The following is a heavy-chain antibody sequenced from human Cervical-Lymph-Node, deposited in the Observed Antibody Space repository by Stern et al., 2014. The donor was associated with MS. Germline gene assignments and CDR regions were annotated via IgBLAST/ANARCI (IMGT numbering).Heavy chain of an antibody. J-gene: IGHJ4*02. D-gene: IGHD1-26*01. CDR1: GGTFSSYT. V-gene: IGHV1-69*18. CDR2: IIPIFATT. Sequence: VQLVQSGAAVKKPGSSVTVSCKVSGGTFSSYTLHWVRQAPGQGLERMGSIIPIFATTKYAQTVQGKVTIPADGSTSTAYMEVSSLRSEDTAVYYCAREGIPGAGGTFDNWGQGTLVIVSS. CDR3: AREGIPGAGGTFDN.